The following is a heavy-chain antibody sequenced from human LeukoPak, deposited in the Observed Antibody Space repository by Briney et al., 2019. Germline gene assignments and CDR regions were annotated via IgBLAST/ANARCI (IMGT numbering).Heavy chain of an antibody. V-gene: IGHV4-31*03. CDR3: ARWNSGFGDATTDYGLDV. D-gene: IGHD3-10*01. Sequence: PSQTLSLTCTVSGGSISSGGYYWPWLRQHPGKGLEWIGYIYHSGYSNYNPSLRSRVTISVDTSKNQFSLKLCSVTAADTAVYYCARWNSGFGDATTDYGLDVWGQGATLTVSS. CDR2: IYHSGYS. CDR1: GGSISSGGYY. J-gene: IGHJ6*02.